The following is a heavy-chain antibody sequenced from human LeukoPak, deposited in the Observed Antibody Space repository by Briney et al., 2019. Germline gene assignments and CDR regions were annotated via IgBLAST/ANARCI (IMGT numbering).Heavy chain of an antibody. V-gene: IGHV5-10-1*01. D-gene: IGHD3-22*01. CDR1: GYSFTSYW. CDR3: ATLPKYYDDSSGYYSKWFEP. Sequence: GESLRSDCKGSGYSFTSYWTSWARQMPGKGLEWMGRIDPSDSYTNYSPSFQGHVTISADKSISTAYLQWSSLKASDTAMYYCATLPKYYDDSSGYYSKWFEPVCRGTLVTVSS. J-gene: IGHJ5*02. CDR2: IDPSDSYT.